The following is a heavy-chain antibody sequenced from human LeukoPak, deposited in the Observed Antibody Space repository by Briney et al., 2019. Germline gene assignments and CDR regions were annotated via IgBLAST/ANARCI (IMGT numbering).Heavy chain of an antibody. Sequence: SETLSLTCAVYGGSFSGYYWSWIRQPPGKALEWIGNIFYSGSTYYDPSLKSRVTISVDTSKNQFSLKLSSVTAADTAVYYCARESGPSEQWLVRISDYWGQGTLVTVSS. CDR2: IFYSGST. CDR3: ARESGPSEQWLVRISDY. V-gene: IGHV4-34*12. D-gene: IGHD6-19*01. CDR1: GGSFSGYY. J-gene: IGHJ4*02.